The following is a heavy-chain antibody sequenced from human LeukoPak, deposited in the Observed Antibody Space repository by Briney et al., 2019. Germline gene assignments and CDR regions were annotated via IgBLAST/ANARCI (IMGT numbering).Heavy chain of an antibody. V-gene: IGHV3-23*01. CDR2: ISGSGGST. CDR3: AKDLWDHYGSGRD. CDR1: GFTFSSYA. Sequence: GGSLRLSCAASGFTFSSYAMSWVRQAPGKGLEWVSAISGSGGSTHYADSVKGRFTISRDNSKNTLYLQMNSLRAEDTAVYYCAKDLWDHYGSGRDWGQGTLVTVSS. D-gene: IGHD3-10*01. J-gene: IGHJ4*02.